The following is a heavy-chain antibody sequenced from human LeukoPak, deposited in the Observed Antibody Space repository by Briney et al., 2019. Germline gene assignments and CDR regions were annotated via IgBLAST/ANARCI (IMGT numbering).Heavy chain of an antibody. CDR1: GGSISSGSYY. J-gene: IGHJ5*02. Sequence: PSETLSLTCTVSGGSISSGSYYWSWIRQPPGKGLEWIGSIYYSGSTYYNPSLKSRVTISVDTSKNQFSLKLSSVTAADTAMYYCARHRLIFGVVNWFDPWGQGTLVTVSS. CDR3: ARHRLIFGVVNWFDP. D-gene: IGHD3-3*01. V-gene: IGHV4-39*01. CDR2: IYYSGST.